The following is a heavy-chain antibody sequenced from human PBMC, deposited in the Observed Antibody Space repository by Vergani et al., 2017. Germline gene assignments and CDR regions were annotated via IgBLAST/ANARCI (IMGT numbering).Heavy chain of an antibody. D-gene: IGHD6-19*01. CDR1: GFTFSSYA. J-gene: IGHJ4*02. Sequence: QVQLVESGGGVVQPGRSLRLSCAASGFTFSSYAMHWVRQAPGKGLEWVAVISYDGSNKYYADSVKGRFTISRDNSKNTLYLQMNSLRAEDTAVYYCAGGGGAGPESYYVACCDQKTLVT. CDR2: ISYDGSNK. V-gene: IGHV3-30*01. CDR3: AGGGGAGPESYYVAC.